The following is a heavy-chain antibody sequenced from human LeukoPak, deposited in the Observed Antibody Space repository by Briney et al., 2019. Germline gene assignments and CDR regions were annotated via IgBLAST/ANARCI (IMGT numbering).Heavy chain of an antibody. Sequence: KPGGSLRLSCAASGFTFSSYSMNWVRQAPGKGLEWVSSISSSSSYIYYADSVKGRFTISRDNAKNSLYLQMNSLRAEDTAVYYCARGGTTVVTRPFDYWGQGTLVTVSS. CDR1: GFTFSSYS. D-gene: IGHD4-23*01. V-gene: IGHV3-21*01. J-gene: IGHJ4*02. CDR2: ISSSSSYI. CDR3: ARGGTTVVTRPFDY.